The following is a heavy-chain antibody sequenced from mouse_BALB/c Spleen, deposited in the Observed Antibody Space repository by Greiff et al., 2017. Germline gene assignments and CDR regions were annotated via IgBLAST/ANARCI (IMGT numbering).Heavy chain of an antibody. CDR1: GYTFTDYE. V-gene: IGHV1-15*01. D-gene: IGHD2-3*01. Sequence: QVQLQQSGAELVRPGASVTLSCKASGYTFTDYEMHWVKQTPVHGLEWIGAIDPETGGTAYNQKFKGKATLTADKSSSTAYMELRSLTSEDSAVYYCTRYPGYYGYWGQGTSVTVSS. CDR2: IDPETGGT. J-gene: IGHJ4*01. CDR3: TRYPGYYGY.